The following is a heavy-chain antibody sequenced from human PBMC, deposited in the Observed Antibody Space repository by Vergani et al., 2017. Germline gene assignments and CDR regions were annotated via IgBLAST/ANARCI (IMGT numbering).Heavy chain of an antibody. CDR2: ISAYNGNT. V-gene: IGHV1-18*01. CDR1: GYTFTSYG. Sequence: QVQLVQSGAEVKKPGASVKVSCKASGYTFTSYGISWVRQAPGQGLEWMGWISAYNGNTNYAQKFQGRVTMTRDTSISTAYMELSRLRSDDTAVYYCASLPDYYDSSGYYQTSVLIDYWGQGTLVTVSS. CDR3: ASLPDYYDSSGYYQTSVLIDY. J-gene: IGHJ4*02. D-gene: IGHD3-22*01.